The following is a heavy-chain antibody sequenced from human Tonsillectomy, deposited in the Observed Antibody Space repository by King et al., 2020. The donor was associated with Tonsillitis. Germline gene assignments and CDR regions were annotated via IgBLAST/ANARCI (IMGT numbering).Heavy chain of an antibody. Sequence: QLQESGPVLVKTSETLSLTCTVSGGSISSYYWSWIRQPPGKGLEWIGYIYYSGSTKYNPSLKSRVTISVDTSKNQFSLKLISVTAADTAVYYCARAISYYDSSGYYTGWFDPWGQGTLVTVSS. J-gene: IGHJ5*02. CDR3: ARAISYYDSSGYYTGWFDP. CDR2: IYYSGST. V-gene: IGHV4-59*01. D-gene: IGHD3-22*01. CDR1: GGSISSYY.